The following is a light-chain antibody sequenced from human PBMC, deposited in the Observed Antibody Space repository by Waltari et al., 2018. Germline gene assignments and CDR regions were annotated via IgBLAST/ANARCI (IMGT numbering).Light chain of an antibody. CDR2: ADS. J-gene: IGLJ2*01. V-gene: IGLV2-23*01. CDR1: TSDVWRYKL. Sequence: QSALTQPASVSGSPGHSIPISCTGTTSDVWRYKLFPWYQQHPGKAPRLMIYADSNRPSGSSNRFSGSKSGNTASLTISGLQAEDEAAYYCCSYAGSSTVKFGEGTYLTVL. CDR3: CSYAGSSTVK.